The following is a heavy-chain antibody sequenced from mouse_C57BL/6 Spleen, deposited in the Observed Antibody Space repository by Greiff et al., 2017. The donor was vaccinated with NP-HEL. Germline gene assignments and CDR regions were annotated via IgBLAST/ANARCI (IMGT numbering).Heavy chain of an antibody. Sequence: DVQLQESGPGLVKPSQSLSLTCSVTGYSITSGYYWNWIRQFPGNKLEWMGYISYDGSNNYNPSLKNRISITRDTSKNQFFLKLNSVTTEDTATYYCAREGYYGSRDFDYWGQGTTLTVSS. CDR2: ISYDGSN. V-gene: IGHV3-6*01. J-gene: IGHJ2*01. CDR1: GYSITSGYY. CDR3: AREGYYGSRDFDY. D-gene: IGHD1-1*01.